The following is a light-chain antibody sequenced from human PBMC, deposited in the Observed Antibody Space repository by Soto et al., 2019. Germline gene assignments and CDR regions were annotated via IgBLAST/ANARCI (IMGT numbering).Light chain of an antibody. J-gene: IGKJ1*01. CDR2: GSF. V-gene: IGKV1-6*01. CDR1: QDIRTE. CDR3: LQDYSYPRT. Sequence: AIQMTQSPSSLSASIGDRVTITCRASQDIRTELAWYQQRPGKAPKLLVYGSFTLQSGVPSRFSGSGSGRDFTLTISSLQTEDFATYFCLQDYSYPRTFGQGTKVEIK.